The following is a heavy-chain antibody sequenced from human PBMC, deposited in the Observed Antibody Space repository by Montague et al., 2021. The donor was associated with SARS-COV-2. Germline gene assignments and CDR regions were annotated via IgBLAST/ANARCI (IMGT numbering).Heavy chain of an antibody. V-gene: IGHV3-48*03. CDR3: ARSYYYGSSGYYPDAFDI. J-gene: IGHJ3*02. CDR1: GFTFSSSE. D-gene: IGHD3-22*01. Sequence: SLRPSCAASGFTFSSSEMNWVRQAPGKGLEWVSYISSSGRTIYYADSVKGRFTISRDNAKNSLYLQMNSLRAEDTAVYYCARSYYYGSSGYYPDAFDIWGQGTMVTVSS. CDR2: ISSSGRTI.